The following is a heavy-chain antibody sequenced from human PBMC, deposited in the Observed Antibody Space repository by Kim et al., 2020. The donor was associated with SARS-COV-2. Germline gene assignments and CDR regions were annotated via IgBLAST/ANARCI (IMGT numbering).Heavy chain of an antibody. CDR3: ARDSLARLLPDAFDI. V-gene: IGHV4-39*07. J-gene: IGHJ3*02. CDR1: GGSISSSSYY. D-gene: IGHD2-21*02. Sequence: SETLSLICTVSGGSISSSSYYWGWIRQPPGKGLEWIGSIYYSGSTYYNPSLKSRVTISVDTSKNQFSLKLSSVTAADTAVYYCARDSLARLLPDAFDIWGQETMVTVSS. CDR2: IYYSGST.